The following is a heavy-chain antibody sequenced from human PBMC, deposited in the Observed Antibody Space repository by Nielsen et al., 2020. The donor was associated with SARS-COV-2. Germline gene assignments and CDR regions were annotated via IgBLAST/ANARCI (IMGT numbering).Heavy chain of an antibody. CDR1: GGSFSGYY. CDR3: ARGVYYGSGTHFDY. CDR2: INHSGST. J-gene: IGHJ4*02. Sequence: GSLRLSYAVYGGSFSGYYWSWIRQPPGKGLEWIGEINHSGSTNYNPSLKSRVTISVDTSKNQFSLKLSSVTAADTAVYYCARGVYYGSGTHFDYWGQGTLVTVSS. V-gene: IGHV4-34*01. D-gene: IGHD3-10*01.